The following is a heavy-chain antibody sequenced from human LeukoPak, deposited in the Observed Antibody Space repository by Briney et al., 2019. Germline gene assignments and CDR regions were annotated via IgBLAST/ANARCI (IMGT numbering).Heavy chain of an antibody. J-gene: IGHJ4*02. D-gene: IGHD4-23*01. V-gene: IGHV5-51*01. CDR2: IYPSDSDI. Sequence: GESLKISCKGSGYSFTSYWIGWVRQMPGKGLEWMGIIYPSDSDIRYSPSFQGQVTISADKSISTASLQWSSLKASDTAMYCCARNDYGGNEYYFDYWGQGTLVTVSS. CDR3: ARNDYGGNEYYFDY. CDR1: GYSFTSYW.